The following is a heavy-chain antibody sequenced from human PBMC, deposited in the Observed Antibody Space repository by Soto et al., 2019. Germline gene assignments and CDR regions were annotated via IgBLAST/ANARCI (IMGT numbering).Heavy chain of an antibody. Sequence: QVQLVESGGGVVQPGRSLRLSCAASGFTFSSYGMHWVRQAPGKGLEWVAVIWYDGSNKYYADSVKGRFTISRDNSKNTLYLQMNSLRAEDTAVYYCARGVAPPRGWFDPWGQGTLVTVSS. CDR1: GFTFSSYG. CDR2: IWYDGSNK. D-gene: IGHD3-10*01. V-gene: IGHV3-33*01. CDR3: ARGVAPPRGWFDP. J-gene: IGHJ5*02.